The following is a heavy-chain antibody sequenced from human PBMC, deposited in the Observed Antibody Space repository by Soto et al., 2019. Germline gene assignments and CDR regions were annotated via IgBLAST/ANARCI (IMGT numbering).Heavy chain of an antibody. D-gene: IGHD2-21*01. J-gene: IGHJ4*02. CDR1: GYTFTDYA. Sequence: QVQLVQSGAEVKKPGASVKVFCKASGYTFTDYAIHWVRQAPGQRLELMGWIAPGNVNTKYSQNFQGRVTITRDTSATTASMELSSLRSEDTAVYYCAKGSRMWTPDYWGQGALVTVSS. V-gene: IGHV1-3*01. CDR3: AKGSRMWTPDY. CDR2: IAPGNVNT.